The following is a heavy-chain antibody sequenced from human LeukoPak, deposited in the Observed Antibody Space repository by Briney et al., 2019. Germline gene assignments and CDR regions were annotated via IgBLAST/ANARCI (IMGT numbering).Heavy chain of an antibody. V-gene: IGHV3-11*01. CDR1: GFTFSDYY. D-gene: IGHD6-13*01. CDR3: AKGYSGSSSWHPLDY. Sequence: GGSLRLSCAASGFTFSDYYMSWIRQAPGQGLEWVSYISSSGSTIYYADSVKGRFTISRDNSKNTLYLQMNSLRAEDTAVYYCAKGYSGSSSWHPLDYWGQGTLVTVSS. CDR2: ISSSGSTI. J-gene: IGHJ4*02.